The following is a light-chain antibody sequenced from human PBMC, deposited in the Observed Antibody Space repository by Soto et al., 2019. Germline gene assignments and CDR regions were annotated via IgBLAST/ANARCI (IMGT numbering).Light chain of an antibody. CDR2: ELS. Sequence: QSVLTQPRSGSGFPGQSVTISCTGSSSDVGGYNYVSWHQQHPGKAPKLIIYELSQRPSGVPARFSGSKSGNTASLTISGLQADDEADYYCCSYAGNSYVFGTGTKVTVL. CDR1: SSDVGGYNY. J-gene: IGLJ1*01. V-gene: IGLV2-11*01. CDR3: CSYAGNSYV.